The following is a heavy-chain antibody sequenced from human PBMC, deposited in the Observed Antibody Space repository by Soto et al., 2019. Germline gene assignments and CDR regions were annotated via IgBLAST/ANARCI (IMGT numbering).Heavy chain of an antibody. J-gene: IGHJ3*02. Sequence: GGSLRLSCAASGFTFSSYAMSWVRQAPGKGLEWVSAISGSGGSTYYADSVKGRFTISRDNSKNTLYLQMNSLRADDTAVYYCARPLQQLRMSDAFDIWGQGTMVTVSS. D-gene: IGHD6-13*01. CDR3: ARPLQQLRMSDAFDI. CDR1: GFTFSSYA. CDR2: ISGSGGST. V-gene: IGHV3-23*01.